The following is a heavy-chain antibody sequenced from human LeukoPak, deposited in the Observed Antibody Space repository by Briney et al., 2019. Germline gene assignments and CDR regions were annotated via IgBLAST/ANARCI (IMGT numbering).Heavy chain of an antibody. CDR2: FSASGNS. Sequence: SETLSLTCTVSGDSISSDDYYWSWIRQPAGKGLEWIRRFSASGNSNYNPSLKSRLTISVDRSKNQFSLKLTSVTAADTAVYYCARRETTYCGGDCYSQHFDYWGQGTLVTVSS. CDR1: GDSISSDDYY. J-gene: IGHJ4*02. CDR3: ARRETTYCGGDCYSQHFDY. V-gene: IGHV4-61*02. D-gene: IGHD2-21*02.